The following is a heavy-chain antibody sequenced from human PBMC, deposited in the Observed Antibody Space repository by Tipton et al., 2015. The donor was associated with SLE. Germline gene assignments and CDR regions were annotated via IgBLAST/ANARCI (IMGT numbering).Heavy chain of an antibody. Sequence: PSLTCAVYGGSFSGYYWSWIRQPPGKGLEWSGESNPRGSTNYNPSLKSRVTISVDTSKNQLSLKLTSVTAADTSVYYCARGAKERITLVRVRPYYFDYWGQGSLVTVSS. J-gene: IGHJ4*01. CDR1: GGSFSGYY. V-gene: IGHV4-34*01. CDR3: ARGAKERITLVRVRPYYFDY. D-gene: IGHD3-10*01. CDR2: SNPRGST.